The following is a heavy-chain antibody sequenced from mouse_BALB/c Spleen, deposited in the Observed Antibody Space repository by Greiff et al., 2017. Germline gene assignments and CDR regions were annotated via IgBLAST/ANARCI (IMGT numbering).Heavy chain of an antibody. CDR3: ARGLRLAY. D-gene: IGHD1-2*01. Sequence: EVMLVESGPGLGKPSQSLSLTCTVTGYSITGDYAWNWIRQFPGNKLEWMGYISYSGSTSYNPSLKSRISITRDTSKNQFFLQLNSVTTEDTATYYCARGLRLAYWGQGTLVTVSA. V-gene: IGHV3-2*02. CDR1: GYSITGDYA. J-gene: IGHJ3*01. CDR2: ISYSGST.